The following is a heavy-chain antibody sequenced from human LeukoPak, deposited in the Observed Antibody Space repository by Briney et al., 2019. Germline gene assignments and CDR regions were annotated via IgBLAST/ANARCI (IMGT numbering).Heavy chain of an antibody. CDR1: GFTFSTYD. V-gene: IGHV3-13*01. CDR3: ARGASNGFDP. J-gene: IGHJ5*02. CDR2: IGTVGDT. Sequence: PGGSLRLSCATSGFTFSTYDMHWVRQATGKGLEWVSGIGTVGDTYYLDSVKGWFTISREDAKNPLYLQMNSLRVGDTAVYYCARGASNGFDPWGQGTLVTVSS.